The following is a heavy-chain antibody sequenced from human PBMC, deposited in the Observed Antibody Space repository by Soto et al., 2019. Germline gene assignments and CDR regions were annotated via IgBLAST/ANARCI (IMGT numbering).Heavy chain of an antibody. Sequence: GESLKISCSTSGYSFTSYWIGWVRQMPGKGLEWMGIIHPGDSDTRYSPSFQGQVTISADKSISTAYLQWSSLKASDTAIYYCARSRTYGGNSFDYWSQGTLVTVS. V-gene: IGHV5-51*01. J-gene: IGHJ4*02. CDR2: IHPGDSDT. CDR3: ARSRTYGGNSFDY. D-gene: IGHD2-15*01. CDR1: GYSFTSYW.